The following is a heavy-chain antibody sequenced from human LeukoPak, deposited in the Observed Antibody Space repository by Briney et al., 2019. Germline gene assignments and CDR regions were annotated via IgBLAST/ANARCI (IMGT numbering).Heavy chain of an antibody. J-gene: IGHJ1*01. CDR3: ARHVRVGATTVEH. V-gene: IGHV4-39*01. D-gene: IGHD1-26*01. CDR1: GGSISSSSNS. Sequence: SETLSLTCTVSGGSISSSSNSWGWIRQPPGKGLEWIGSVYYPGETYYNPSLKSRVTISVDTSKSQFSLKLNSVTAADTAVYYCARHVRVGATTVEHWGQGTPVTVSS. CDR2: VYYPGET.